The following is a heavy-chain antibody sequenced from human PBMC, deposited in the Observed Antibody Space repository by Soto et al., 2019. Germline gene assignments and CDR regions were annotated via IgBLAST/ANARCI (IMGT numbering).Heavy chain of an antibody. V-gene: IGHV5-51*01. CDR1: GYSFALDW. CDR3: ARSIADWYFDL. D-gene: IGHD6-6*01. CDR2: IYPSDSDV. Sequence: GESLKISCKGSGYSFALDWIGWVRQMPGKDLEWMGIIYPSDSDVRYSPSFQGQVTMSADKSISTVYLQWNSLKASDTAMYYCARSIADWYFDLWGRGTLVTVSS. J-gene: IGHJ2*01.